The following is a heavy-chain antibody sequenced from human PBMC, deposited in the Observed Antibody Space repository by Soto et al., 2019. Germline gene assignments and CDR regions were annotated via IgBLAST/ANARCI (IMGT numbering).Heavy chain of an antibody. J-gene: IGHJ3*02. CDR1: GGSVSSGSYY. Sequence: QVQLQESGPGLVKPSETLSLTCTVSGGSVSSGSYYWSWIRQPPGKGLEWIGYIYYSGSTNYNPSLKSRITIAVDTAKNQVSLKLSSVTAADTAEQYGARDYGGNKGGNAFDIGGQGTMVTVSS. D-gene: IGHD4-17*01. CDR3: ARDYGGNKGGNAFDI. V-gene: IGHV4-61*01. CDR2: IYYSGST.